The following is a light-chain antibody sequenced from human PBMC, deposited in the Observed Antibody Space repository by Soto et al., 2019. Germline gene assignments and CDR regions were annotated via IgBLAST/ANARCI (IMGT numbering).Light chain of an antibody. CDR1: QSIGNY. Sequence: EVVLTQSPATLSLSPGEGATLSCRASQSIGNYLAWYQQKPGQAPRLLIYATSNRATGIPARFSGSGSGTDFTLTISSLEPEDFAVYYCQQYGSSLYTFGQGTKVDIK. J-gene: IGKJ2*01. V-gene: IGKV3-11*01. CDR3: QQYGSSLYT. CDR2: ATS.